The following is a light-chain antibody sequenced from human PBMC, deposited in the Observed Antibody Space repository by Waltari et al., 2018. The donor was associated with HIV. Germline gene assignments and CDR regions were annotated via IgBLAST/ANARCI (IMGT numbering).Light chain of an antibody. CDR1: SDDIGAYNH. CDR3: ASYTRQISVA. CDR2: EVR. Sequence: QSALTQPASVSGSPGQSITITCTGTSDDIGAYNHVSWYQQYPNGSPKLLIFEVRKRPSGVSGRCSASKSGNTASLTITGLQSDDEADYYCASYTRQISVAFGGGTRVTV. V-gene: IGLV2-14*01. J-gene: IGLJ2*01.